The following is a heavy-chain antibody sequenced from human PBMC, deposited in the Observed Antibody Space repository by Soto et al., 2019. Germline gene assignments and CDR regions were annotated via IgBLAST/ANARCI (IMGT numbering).Heavy chain of an antibody. CDR3: ERVKAAADFFDAFDI. D-gene: IGHD6-13*01. J-gene: IGHJ3*02. Sequence: PGESLKISCKGSGYSFTSYWISWVRQMPGKGLEWMGRIDPSDSYTNYSPSFQGHVTISADKSISTAYLQWSSLKASDTAMCYCERVKAAADFFDAFDIWGQGTMVTVSS. CDR1: GYSFTSYW. CDR2: IDPSDSYT. V-gene: IGHV5-10-1*01.